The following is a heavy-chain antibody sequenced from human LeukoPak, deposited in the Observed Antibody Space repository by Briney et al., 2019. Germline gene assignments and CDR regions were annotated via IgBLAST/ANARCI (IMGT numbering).Heavy chain of an antibody. CDR3: ARDLGAQTMVFFDP. J-gene: IGHJ5*02. D-gene: IGHD4/OR15-4a*01. CDR2: INPSGGGT. CDR1: GYTFTIYY. Sequence: GASVKVSCKASGYTFTIYYIHWVRQAPGQGLEWMGIINPSGGGTNYAQKFQARVTMTRDTSTSTVYMELSSLRSEDTAVYYCARDLGAQTMVFFDPWGQGTLVTVSS. V-gene: IGHV1-46*01.